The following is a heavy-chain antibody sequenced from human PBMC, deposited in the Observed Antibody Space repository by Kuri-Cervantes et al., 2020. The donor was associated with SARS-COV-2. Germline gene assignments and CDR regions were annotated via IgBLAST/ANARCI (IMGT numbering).Heavy chain of an antibody. J-gene: IGHJ4*02. D-gene: IGHD3-10*01. CDR1: GFTFDDYG. Sequence: GGSLRLSCAASGFTFDDYGMSWVRQAPGKGLEWVSAISGSGGSTYYADSVKGRFTISRDNSKNALYLQMNSLGFEDTAVYYCARELYGLADYWGQGTLVTVSS. CDR3: ARELYGLADY. CDR2: ISGSGGST. V-gene: IGHV3-23*01.